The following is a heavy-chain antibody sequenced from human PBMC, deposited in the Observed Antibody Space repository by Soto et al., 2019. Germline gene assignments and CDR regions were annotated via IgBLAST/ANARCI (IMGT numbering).Heavy chain of an antibody. CDR3: ARDAPHVGPGDGDDY. D-gene: IGHD1-26*01. Sequence: EVQLVESGGGLVQPGGSLRLACAASGFTFSSYSMNWVRQAPGKGLEWVSYISSSSSAIYYADSVKGRFTVSRDNAKDSLYLQMNSLRDEDTALYYCARDAPHVGPGDGDDYWGQGTLVTVSS. J-gene: IGHJ4*02. V-gene: IGHV3-48*02. CDR2: ISSSSSAI. CDR1: GFTFSSYS.